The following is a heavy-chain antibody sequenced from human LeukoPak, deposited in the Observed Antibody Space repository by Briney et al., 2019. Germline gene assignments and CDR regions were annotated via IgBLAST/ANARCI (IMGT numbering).Heavy chain of an antibody. D-gene: IGHD3-3*01. V-gene: IGHV3-7*01. CDR3: ARETLVIDDFWSEGGEFDY. Sequence: GGSLRLSCAASGFTFSTSWMSWVRQVPGKGLEWVANIKKDGSETYYVDSVKGRFTISRDNAKNSLYLQMNSLRAEDTAVYYCARETLVIDDFWSEGGEFDYWGQGTLVTVSS. CDR2: IKKDGSET. CDR1: GFTFSTSW. J-gene: IGHJ4*02.